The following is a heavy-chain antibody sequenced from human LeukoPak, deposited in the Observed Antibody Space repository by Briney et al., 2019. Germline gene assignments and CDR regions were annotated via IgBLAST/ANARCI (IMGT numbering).Heavy chain of an antibody. Sequence: SETLSLTCTVSGGSISSYYWSWIRQPPGKGLEWIGYIYYSGSTNYNPSLKSRVTISVDTSKNQFSLKLSSVTAADTAVYYRARGNYDILTGYRSALSDWGQGTLVTVSS. D-gene: IGHD3-9*01. V-gene: IGHV4-59*01. J-gene: IGHJ4*02. CDR3: ARGNYDILTGYRSALSD. CDR2: IYYSGST. CDR1: GGSISSYY.